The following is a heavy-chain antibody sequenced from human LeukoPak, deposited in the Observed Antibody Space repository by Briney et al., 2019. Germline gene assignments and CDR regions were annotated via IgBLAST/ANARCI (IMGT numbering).Heavy chain of an antibody. D-gene: IGHD3-9*01. CDR1: GGSISSSSYY. Sequence: SETLSLTCTVSGGSISSSSYYWGWIRQPPGKGLEWIGSIYYSGSTYYNPSLKSRVTISVDTSKNQFSLKLSSVTAADTAVYYCARDPILRYFDWLPSNWFDPWGQGTLVTVSS. J-gene: IGHJ5*02. V-gene: IGHV4-39*07. CDR2: IYYSGST. CDR3: ARDPILRYFDWLPSNWFDP.